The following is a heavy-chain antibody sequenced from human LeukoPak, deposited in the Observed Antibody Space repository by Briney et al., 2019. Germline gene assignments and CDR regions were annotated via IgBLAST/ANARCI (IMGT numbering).Heavy chain of an antibody. Sequence: GGSLRLSCATSGFTFSSYAMTWVRQAPGKGLEWVSGISGSGSSMYYPDSVKGRFTISRDNSKNTLYLQMSSLRADDTAVYYCAKGAYYDSSDYYYFDYWGQGTLVTVSS. CDR3: AKGAYYDSSDYYYFDY. CDR1: GFTFSSYA. J-gene: IGHJ4*02. D-gene: IGHD3-22*01. CDR2: ISGSGSSM. V-gene: IGHV3-23*01.